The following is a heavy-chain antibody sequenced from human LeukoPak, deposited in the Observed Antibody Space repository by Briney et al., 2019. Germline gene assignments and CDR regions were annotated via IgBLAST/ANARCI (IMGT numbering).Heavy chain of an antibody. D-gene: IGHD6-13*01. CDR2: ISGSGGST. Sequence: GGSLRLSCAGSGFTFSSYAMNWVRQAPGKGLEWVSSISGSGGSTYYADSVKGRSSISRDDSKNTLYLQMNSLRAEDAAVYYCAKSTSSWERVDYWGQGTLVTVSS. CDR3: AKSTSSWERVDY. CDR1: GFTFSSYA. J-gene: IGHJ4*02. V-gene: IGHV3-23*01.